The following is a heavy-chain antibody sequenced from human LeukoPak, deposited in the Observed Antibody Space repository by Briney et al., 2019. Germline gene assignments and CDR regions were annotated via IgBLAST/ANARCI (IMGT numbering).Heavy chain of an antibody. CDR2: ISAYNGNT. CDR1: GYTFTSYG. Sequence: ASVKVSYKASGYTFTSYGISWVRQAPGQGLEWMGWISAYNGNTNYAQKLQGRVTMTTDTSTSTAYMELRSLRSDDTAVYYCARDIAVTIPADYWGQGTLVTVSS. J-gene: IGHJ4*02. D-gene: IGHD6-19*01. CDR3: ARDIAVTIPADY. V-gene: IGHV1-18*01.